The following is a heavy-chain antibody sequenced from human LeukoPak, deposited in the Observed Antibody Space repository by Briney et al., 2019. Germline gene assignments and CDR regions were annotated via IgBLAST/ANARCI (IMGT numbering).Heavy chain of an antibody. CDR1: GGSISSSSYY. CDR2: IYYSGST. J-gene: IGHJ4*02. D-gene: IGHD3-22*01. CDR3: ARDSIAYYQFDY. Sequence: SETLSLTCTVSGGSISSSSYYWGWIRQPPGKGLEWIGNIYYSGSTYYNPSLKSRITISVDTSKNQFSLKLSSVTAADTAVYYCARDSIAYYQFDYWGQGTLVTVSS. V-gene: IGHV4-39*01.